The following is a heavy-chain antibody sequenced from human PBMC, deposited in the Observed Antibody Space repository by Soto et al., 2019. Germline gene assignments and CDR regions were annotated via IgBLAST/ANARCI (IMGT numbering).Heavy chain of an antibody. V-gene: IGHV3-30-3*01. Sequence: QVQLVESGGGVVQPGRSLRLSCAASGFTFSSYAMHWVRQAPGKGLEWVAIISFDGTNKYYADSVKGRFTISRDNSKNTLYLQMNSLRAEDTAVYYCARDGRFNYGYDYWGQGALVTVSS. J-gene: IGHJ4*02. CDR2: ISFDGTNK. CDR3: ARDGRFNYGYDY. CDR1: GFTFSSYA. D-gene: IGHD3-10*01.